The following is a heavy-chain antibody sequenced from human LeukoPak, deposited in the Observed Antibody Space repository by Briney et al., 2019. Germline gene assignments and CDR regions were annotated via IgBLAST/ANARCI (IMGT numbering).Heavy chain of an antibody. V-gene: IGHV4-59*08. CDR1: GGSISTYY. CDR2: IYYSGST. Sequence: SETLSLTCTVSGGSISTYYWSWIRQPPGKGLEWIGNIYYSGSTTSTPSLKSRVTISVDTSKNQFSLKLSSVTAADTAVYYCARLNWNAVRSFDYRGQGALVTVSS. J-gene: IGHJ4*02. D-gene: IGHD1-20*01. CDR3: ARLNWNAVRSFDY.